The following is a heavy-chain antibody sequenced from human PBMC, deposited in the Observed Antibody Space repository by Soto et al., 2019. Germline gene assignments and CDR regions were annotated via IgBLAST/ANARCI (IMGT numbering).Heavy chain of an antibody. V-gene: IGHV3-23*01. Sequence: PGGSLRLSCAASGFTFSSYAMSWVRQAPGKGLEWVSVISGSDDSTYYADSVKGRFTISRDNSKNTLYLQMNSLRAEDTAGYYCAKRSSSSTFDYWGQGPLVTVSS. J-gene: IGHJ4*02. D-gene: IGHD6-6*01. CDR3: AKRSSSSTFDY. CDR1: GFTFSSYA. CDR2: ISGSDDST.